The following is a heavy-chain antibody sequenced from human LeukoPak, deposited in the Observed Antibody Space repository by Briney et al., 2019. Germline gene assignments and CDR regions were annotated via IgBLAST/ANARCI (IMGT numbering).Heavy chain of an antibody. V-gene: IGHV4-59*01. CDR1: GGSISSYY. Sequence: SETLSLTCTVSGGSISSYYWSWIRQPPGKGLEWIWYIYYSGSTNYNPSLKSRVTISVDTSKNQFSLKLSSVTAADTAVYYCARDDWNDVLDYWGHGTLVTVSS. D-gene: IGHD1-1*01. CDR2: IYYSGST. CDR3: ARDDWNDVLDY. J-gene: IGHJ4*01.